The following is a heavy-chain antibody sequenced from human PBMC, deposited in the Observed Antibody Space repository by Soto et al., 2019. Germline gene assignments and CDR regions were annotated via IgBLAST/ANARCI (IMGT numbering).Heavy chain of an antibody. CDR1: GFTFSSYA. V-gene: IGHV3-23*01. CDR2: ISGSGGST. CDR3: ATPLLRLYGDPPFDY. J-gene: IGHJ4*02. Sequence: GGSLRLSCAASGFTFSSYAMSWVRQAPGKGLEWVSAISGSGGSTYYADSVKGRFTISRDNSKNTLYLQMNSLIAEDTAVYYFATPLLRLYGDPPFDYCRQHTLVTVSS. D-gene: IGHD4-17*01.